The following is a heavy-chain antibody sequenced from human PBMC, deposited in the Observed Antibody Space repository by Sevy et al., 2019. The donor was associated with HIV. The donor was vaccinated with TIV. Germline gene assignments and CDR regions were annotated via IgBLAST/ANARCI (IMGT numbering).Heavy chain of an antibody. CDR1: GFTLSSYW. CDR2: IKQDGSEK. J-gene: IGHJ4*02. D-gene: IGHD3-22*01. CDR3: ARARAYYYDNSGYSFDY. Sequence: GESLKISCAASGFTLSSYWMSWVRQAPGKGLEWVANIKQDGSEKYHVDSVKGRFTISRDNAKNSLYLQMNSLRVEDTAAYYCARARAYYYDNSGYSFDYWGQGTLVTVSS. V-gene: IGHV3-7*01.